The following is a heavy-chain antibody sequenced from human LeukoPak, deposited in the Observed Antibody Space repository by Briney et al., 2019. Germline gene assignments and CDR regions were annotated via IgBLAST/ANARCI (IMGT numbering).Heavy chain of an antibody. D-gene: IGHD6-13*01. Sequence: PGGSLRLSCAASGFTVSSNYMSWVRQAPGKGLEWVSSISSSSGYIYYADSVKGRFTISRDNAKNSLYLQMNSLRAEDTAVYYCARDTSGTPYSSSPCFDYWGQGTLVTVSS. CDR1: GFTVSSNY. J-gene: IGHJ4*02. V-gene: IGHV3-21*01. CDR3: ARDTSGTPYSSSPCFDY. CDR2: ISSSSGYI.